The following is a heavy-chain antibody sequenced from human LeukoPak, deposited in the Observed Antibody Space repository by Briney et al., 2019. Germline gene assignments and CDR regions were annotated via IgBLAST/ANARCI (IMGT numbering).Heavy chain of an antibody. CDR2: ISAYNGNT. V-gene: IGHV1-18*01. Sequence: ASVKVSCKASGYTFTSFGISWVRQAPGQGLEWMGWISAYNGNTNYAQKLQGRVTMTTDTSTSTAYMELESLRSDDTAVYYCARDQVVGATAGTFDVWGQGTLVIVSS. CDR3: ARDQVVGATAGTFDV. CDR1: GYTFTSFG. D-gene: IGHD1-26*01. J-gene: IGHJ4*02.